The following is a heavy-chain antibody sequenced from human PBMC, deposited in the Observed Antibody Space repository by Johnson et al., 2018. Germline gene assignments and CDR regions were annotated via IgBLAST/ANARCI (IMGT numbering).Heavy chain of an antibody. CDR3: ARESMIVVVNTYYYYGMDV. D-gene: IGHD3-22*01. CDR2: IIPIFGTA. CDR1: GGTFSSYA. Sequence: QVQLVQSGAEVKKPGSSVKVSCKASGGTFSSYAISWVRQAPGQGLEWMGGIIPIFGTANYAQKFQGRVTITADESTSTAYMERSSLRVEDTAVDDCARESMIVVVNTYYYYGMDVWGQGTTVNVSS. J-gene: IGHJ6*02. V-gene: IGHV1-69*12.